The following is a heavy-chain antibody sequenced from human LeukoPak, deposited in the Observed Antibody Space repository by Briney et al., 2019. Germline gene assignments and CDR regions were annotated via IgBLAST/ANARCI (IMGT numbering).Heavy chain of an antibody. V-gene: IGHV4-30-4*01. D-gene: IGHD3-16*01. CDR1: GGSISSGDYY. CDR2: IYYSGST. Sequence: SQTLSLTCTVSGGSISSGDYYWSWIRQPPGKGLEWFGYIYYSGSTYYNPSLKSRVTISVDTSKNQFSLKLSSVTAADTAVYYCASNWGPFWYFDLWGRGTLVTVSS. CDR3: ASNWGPFWYFDL. J-gene: IGHJ2*01.